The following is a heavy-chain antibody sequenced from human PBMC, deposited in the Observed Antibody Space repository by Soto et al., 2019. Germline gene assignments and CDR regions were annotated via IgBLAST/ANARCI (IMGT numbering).Heavy chain of an antibody. CDR1: GDSVTSHY. CDR2: MHYTGFS. D-gene: IGHD3-10*01. CDR3: ARDIDPTDYGSGSHFFRNWFDP. J-gene: IGHJ5*02. V-gene: IGHV4-59*02. Sequence: SETLSLTCSFSGDSVTSHYLTWIRQSPEKGLEWIGYMHYTGFSHYNPSLKSRLTISVDKSKNQFTLQLTSVTVADTAVYYCARDIDPTDYGSGSHFFRNWFDPWGQATLVTVSS.